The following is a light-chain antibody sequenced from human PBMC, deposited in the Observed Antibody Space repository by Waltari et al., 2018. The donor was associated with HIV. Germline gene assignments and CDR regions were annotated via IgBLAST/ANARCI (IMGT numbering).Light chain of an antibody. Sequence: EIVLTQFPGTLSLSPGERATLSCRASQSLSSSYLAWYQQKPGQAPRLLIYGASSRATDIPDRFSGSGSGTDFTLTISRLEPEDFAVYYCQQYGSSPPITFGPGTKVDIK. CDR2: GAS. CDR1: QSLSSSY. V-gene: IGKV3-20*01. J-gene: IGKJ3*01. CDR3: QQYGSSPPIT.